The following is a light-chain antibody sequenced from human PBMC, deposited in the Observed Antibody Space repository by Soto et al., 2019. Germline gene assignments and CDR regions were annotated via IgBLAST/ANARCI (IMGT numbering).Light chain of an antibody. CDR2: DAS. CDR1: QSVRNY. Sequence: EIVLTQSPDTLSLSPGERATHFCRASQSVRNYLAWYKQKTGQAPRLLMYDASKGPIATPAKFSGSGSGTDSPLTFSSLGPEVFAFYYCQQRSNGPLPFGKGTRREIK. V-gene: IGKV3-11*01. CDR3: QQRSNGPLP. J-gene: IGKJ5*01.